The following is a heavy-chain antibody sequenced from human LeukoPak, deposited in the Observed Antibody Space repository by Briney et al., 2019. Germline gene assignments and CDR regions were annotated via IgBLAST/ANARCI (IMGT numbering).Heavy chain of an antibody. V-gene: IGHV3-30*18. D-gene: IGHD4-17*01. Sequence: GGSLRLSCAVSGFTLGNYGMDWVRQAPGKGLEWVALISYDGSSEYYAGSVKGRFTISRDNSKITVYLQMNSLKAEDTAVYYCAKELYNYGDYGAEGLDVGGQGTTVTVS. CDR2: ISYDGSSE. J-gene: IGHJ6*02. CDR3: AKELYNYGDYGAEGLDV. CDR1: GFTLGNYG.